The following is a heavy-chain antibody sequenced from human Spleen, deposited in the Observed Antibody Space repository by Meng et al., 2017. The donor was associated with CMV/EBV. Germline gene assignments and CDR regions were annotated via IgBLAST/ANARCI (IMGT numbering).Heavy chain of an antibody. CDR1: FNFSSYG. D-gene: IGHD3-3*01. CDR3: AREAYYDFWSGTTYYFDY. V-gene: IGHV3-30*04. J-gene: IGHJ4*02. CDR2: ISYDGSNK. Sequence: FNFSSYGMHWVRQAPGKGLEWVAVISYDGSNKYYADSVKGRFTISRDNSKNTLYLQMNSLRAEDTAVYYCAREAYYDFWSGTTYYFDYWGQGTLVTVSS.